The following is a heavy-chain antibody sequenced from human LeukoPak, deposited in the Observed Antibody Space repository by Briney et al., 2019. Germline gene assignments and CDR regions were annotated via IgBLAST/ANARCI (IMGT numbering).Heavy chain of an antibody. V-gene: IGHV1-69*13. CDR3: AVNIVATIRYYGMDV. Sequence: SVKVSCKASGGTFSIYAISWVRQAPGQGLEWMGGIIPTFGTANYAQKFQGRVTITADESTSTAYMELSSLRSEDTAVYYCAVNIVATIRYYGMDVWGQGTTVTVSS. J-gene: IGHJ6*02. D-gene: IGHD5-12*01. CDR1: GGTFSIYA. CDR2: IIPTFGTA.